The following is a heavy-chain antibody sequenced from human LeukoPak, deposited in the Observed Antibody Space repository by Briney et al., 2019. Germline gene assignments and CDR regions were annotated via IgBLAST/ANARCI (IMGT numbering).Heavy chain of an antibody. Sequence: GGSLRLSCAASGFTFDDYGMSWVRQAPGKGLEWVSGINWNGGSTGYADSVKGRFTISRDNAKNSLYLQMNSLRAEDTALYYCARYGSGIVGANDAFDIWGQGTMVTVSS. V-gene: IGHV3-20*04. J-gene: IGHJ3*02. CDR1: GFTFDDYG. CDR3: ARYGSGIVGANDAFDI. D-gene: IGHD1-26*01. CDR2: INWNGGST.